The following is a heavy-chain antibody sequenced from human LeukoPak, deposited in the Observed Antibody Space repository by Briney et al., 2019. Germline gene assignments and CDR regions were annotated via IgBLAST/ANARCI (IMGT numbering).Heavy chain of an antibody. CDR2: INSDGSST. J-gene: IGHJ4*02. V-gene: IGHV3-74*01. CDR3: VRGSHDFDY. Sequence: GGSLSLSCAASGFTFSNYWMHWVRQAPGKGLVWVSRINSDGSSTNYADSVKGRFTISRDNDKNTLYLQMNSLRDEDTAVFFCVRGSHDFDYWGPGNLGSVSS. CDR1: GFTFSNYW.